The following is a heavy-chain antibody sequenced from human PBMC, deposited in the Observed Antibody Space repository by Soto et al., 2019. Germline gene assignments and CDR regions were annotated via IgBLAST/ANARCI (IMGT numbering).Heavy chain of an antibody. V-gene: IGHV1-3*01. CDR3: AREYDFWSGYYRRFDY. Sequence: ASVKVSCKASGYTFTSYAMHWVRQAPGQRLEWMGWINAGNGNTKYSQKFQGKVTITRDTSASTAYMELSSLRSEDTAVYYCAREYDFWSGYYRRFDYWGQGTLVTVSS. J-gene: IGHJ4*02. CDR1: GYTFTSYA. CDR2: INAGNGNT. D-gene: IGHD3-3*01.